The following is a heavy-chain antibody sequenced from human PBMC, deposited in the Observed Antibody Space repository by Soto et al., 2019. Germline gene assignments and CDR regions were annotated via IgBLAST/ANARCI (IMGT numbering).Heavy chain of an antibody. CDR3: ARDPAIVVIPPTTPSYGMDV. D-gene: IGHD2-2*01. J-gene: IGHJ6*02. Sequence: AGGSLRLSCAASGFTFRTYAMHWVRQAPGKGLEWVAVISYDGSNKFYADSVKGRFTISRDNSKNTLYLQMDSLRIEDTAVFYCARDPAIVVIPPTTPSYGMDVWGQGTTVTVSS. CDR2: ISYDGSNK. CDR1: GFTFRTYA. V-gene: IGHV3-30-3*01.